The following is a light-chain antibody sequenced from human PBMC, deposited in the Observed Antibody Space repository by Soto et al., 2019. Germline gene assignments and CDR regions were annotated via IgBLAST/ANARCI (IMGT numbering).Light chain of an antibody. CDR1: SSDVGGYNY. Sequence: QSVLTQPASVSGSPGQSITISCTGTSSDVGGYNYVSWYQQHLRKAPKLMIYEVSNRPLGVSNRFSGSKSGYTASLTISGLHAEDEADYYCSSYTSSSVLVVFGGGTKLTVL. CDR2: EVS. V-gene: IGLV2-14*01. J-gene: IGLJ2*01. CDR3: SSYTSSSVLVV.